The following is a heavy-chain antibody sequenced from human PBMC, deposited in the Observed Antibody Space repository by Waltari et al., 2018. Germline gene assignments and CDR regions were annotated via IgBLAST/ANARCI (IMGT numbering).Heavy chain of an antibody. J-gene: IGHJ4*02. D-gene: IGHD2-15*01. CDR2: IYPGDSDT. Sequence: EVQLVQSGAEVKQPGESLKISCKGSGYSFTSYWTGWVRQMPGNGLEWMGIIYPGDSDTRYSPSFQGQVTISADKSISTAYLQWSSLKASDTAMYYCARSPNIVVVVAATGEFDYWGQGTLVTVSS. V-gene: IGHV5-51*01. CDR3: ARSPNIVVVVAATGEFDY. CDR1: GYSFTSYW.